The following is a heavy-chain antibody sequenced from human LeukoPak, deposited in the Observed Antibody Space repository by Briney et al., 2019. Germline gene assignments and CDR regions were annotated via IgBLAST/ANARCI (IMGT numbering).Heavy chain of an antibody. Sequence: GGSLRLSCTTSGFSFSGYWMHWVRQAPGKGLVWVSRIKSDGSSTTYADSVKGRFTISRDNSKNTVSLQMESLRAEDTALYYCAKDYAVGSIDYWGQGTLVTVSS. J-gene: IGHJ4*02. CDR1: GFSFSGYW. V-gene: IGHV3-74*01. D-gene: IGHD3-16*01. CDR2: IKSDGSST. CDR3: AKDYAVGSIDY.